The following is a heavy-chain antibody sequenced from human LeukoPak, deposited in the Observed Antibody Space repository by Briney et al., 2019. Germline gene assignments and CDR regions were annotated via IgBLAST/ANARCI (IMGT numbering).Heavy chain of an antibody. V-gene: IGHV3-9*01. J-gene: IGHJ4*02. CDR1: GFTFDDYA. Sequence: GGSLRLSCAASGFTFDDYAMHWVRQAPGKGLEWVSGISWNSGSIGYADSVKGRFTISRDNAKNSLYLQMNSPRAEDTALYYCAKDVGYCSSTSCHYFDYWGQGTLVTVSS. CDR3: AKDVGYCSSTSCHYFDY. CDR2: ISWNSGSI. D-gene: IGHD2-2*01.